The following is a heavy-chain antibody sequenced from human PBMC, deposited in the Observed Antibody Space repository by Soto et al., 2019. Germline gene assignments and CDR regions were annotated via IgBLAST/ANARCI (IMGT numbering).Heavy chain of an antibody. Sequence: PSETLSLTCAVYGGSFSGYYLSWIRQPPGKGLEWIGEINHSGSTNYNPSLKSRVTISVDTSKNQFSLKLSSVTAADTAVYYCARASVDIVATAYYYYGMDVWGQGTTVTVSS. CDR1: GGSFSGYY. CDR2: INHSGST. D-gene: IGHD5-12*01. CDR3: ARASVDIVATAYYYYGMDV. J-gene: IGHJ6*02. V-gene: IGHV4-34*01.